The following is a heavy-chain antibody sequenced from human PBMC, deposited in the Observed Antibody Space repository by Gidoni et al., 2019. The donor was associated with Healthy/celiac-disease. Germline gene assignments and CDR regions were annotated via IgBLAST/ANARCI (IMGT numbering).Heavy chain of an antibody. Sequence: EVQLLESGGGLVQPGGSLRLSCAASGFPFSSHAMRWVRQAPGKGLEWVSASSGSGGSTYYADSVKGRFTISRDNSKNTLYLQMNSLRAEDTAVYYCAKDQVTMISAKYYFDYWGQGTLVTVSS. CDR2: SSGSGGST. CDR1: GFPFSSHA. J-gene: IGHJ4*02. CDR3: AKDQVTMISAKYYFDY. V-gene: IGHV3-23*01. D-gene: IGHD3-22*01.